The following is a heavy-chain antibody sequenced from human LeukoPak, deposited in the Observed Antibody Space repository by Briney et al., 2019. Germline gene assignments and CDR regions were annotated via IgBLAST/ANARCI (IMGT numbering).Heavy chain of an antibody. D-gene: IGHD4-17*01. CDR1: GFTFSSYS. CDR2: ISRSSSTT. Sequence: GGSLRLSCAAAGFTFSSYSMSWVRQAPGKGLEWVSYISRSSSTTYYADSVKGRFTISRGSAKNSLYLQVNSLRDEDTAVYYCARIPPSYADYYFDYWGQGALVTVSS. V-gene: IGHV3-48*02. CDR3: ARIPPSYADYYFDY. J-gene: IGHJ4*02.